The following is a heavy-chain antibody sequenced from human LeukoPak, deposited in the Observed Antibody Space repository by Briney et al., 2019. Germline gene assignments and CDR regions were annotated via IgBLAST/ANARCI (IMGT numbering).Heavy chain of an antibody. CDR1: GDSFSSFYW. Sequence: ETLSLTCTVSGDSFSSFYWNWIRQPPGKALEWLAHIFSNDEKSYSTSLKSRLTISKDTSKSQVVLTMTNMDPVDTATYYCARMLRPHYYYMDVWGKGTTVTVSS. CDR2: IFSNDEK. CDR3: ARMLRPHYYYMDV. J-gene: IGHJ6*03. V-gene: IGHV2-26*02. D-gene: IGHD3-10*01.